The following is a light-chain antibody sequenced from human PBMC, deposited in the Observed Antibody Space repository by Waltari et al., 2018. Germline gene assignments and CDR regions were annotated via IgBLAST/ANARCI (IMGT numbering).Light chain of an antibody. J-gene: IGKJ4*01. CDR2: DAS. Sequence: EILLTQSPVTLSVSPGERATLPCKASQSVRSYLAWYQQKPGQAPSLLIYDASNRASGIPARFSGSGSGTDFTLTISNVEPEDFAVYYCQQRHDWPLNFGGGTKLEIK. CDR3: QQRHDWPLN. CDR1: QSVRSY. V-gene: IGKV3-11*01.